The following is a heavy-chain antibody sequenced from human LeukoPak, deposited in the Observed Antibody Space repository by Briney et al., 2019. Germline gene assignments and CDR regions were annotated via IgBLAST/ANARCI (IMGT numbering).Heavy chain of an antibody. CDR1: GFTFSSYA. CDR3: AKDFWSGYYPNY. D-gene: IGHD3-3*01. CDR2: SGSGGST. J-gene: IGHJ4*02. V-gene: IGHV3-23*01. Sequence: GGSLRLSCAASGFTFSSYAMSWVRQAPGKGLEWVSGSGSGGSTYYADSVKGRFRISRDNSKNTLYLQMNSLRAEDTAVYYCAKDFWSGYYPNYWGQGTLVTVSS.